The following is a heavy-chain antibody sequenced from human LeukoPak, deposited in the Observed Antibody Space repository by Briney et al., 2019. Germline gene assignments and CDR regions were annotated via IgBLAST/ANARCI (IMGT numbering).Heavy chain of an antibody. V-gene: IGHV1-69*04. CDR1: GGTFSSYA. Sequence: SVKVSCKASGGTFSSYAISWVRQAPGQGLEWMGRIIPILGIANYAQKFQGRVTITADKSTSTAYMELSRLRSDDTAVYYCARDRGYQLPYYYMDVWGKGTTVTVSS. CDR3: ARDRGYQLPYYYMDV. D-gene: IGHD2-2*01. J-gene: IGHJ6*03. CDR2: IIPILGIA.